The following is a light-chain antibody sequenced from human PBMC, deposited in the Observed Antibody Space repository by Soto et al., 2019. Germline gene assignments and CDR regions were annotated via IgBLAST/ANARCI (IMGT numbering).Light chain of an antibody. J-gene: IGKJ1*01. CDR1: QSLLHSNGYNY. CDR3: IQALQTPWT. CDR2: LGS. Sequence: DIVMTQSPLSLPVTPGAPASISCRSSQSLLHSNGYNYLDWYLQKPGQSPQLLIYLGSDRASGVPDRFRGSGSGTDFTLKISRVEAEDVEVYYCIQALQTPWTFGQGTKVEIK. V-gene: IGKV2-28*01.